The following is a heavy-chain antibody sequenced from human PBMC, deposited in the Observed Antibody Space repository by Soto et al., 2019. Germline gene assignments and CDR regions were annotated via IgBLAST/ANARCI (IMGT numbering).Heavy chain of an antibody. J-gene: IGHJ6*02. CDR2: INPSGGST. Sequence: QVQLVQSGAEVKKPGASVKVSCKASGYTFTSYYMHWVRQAPGQGLEWMGIINPSGGSTSYAQKLQGRVTMTSDTSTSKVYMELSSLRSEGTAVYYCASVYSRGTCGMEVWGQGTTGTVSS. V-gene: IGHV1-46*01. CDR3: ASVYSRGTCGMEV. D-gene: IGHD6-13*01. CDR1: GYTFTSYY.